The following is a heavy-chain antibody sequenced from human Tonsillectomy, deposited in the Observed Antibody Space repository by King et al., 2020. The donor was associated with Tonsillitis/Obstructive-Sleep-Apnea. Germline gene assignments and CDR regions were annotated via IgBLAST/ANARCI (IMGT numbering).Heavy chain of an antibody. D-gene: IGHD3/OR15-3a*01. CDR2: ISYDGSNK. V-gene: IGHV3-30*04. J-gene: IGHJ4*02. CDR3: ARVFGLTSTGSTDY. Sequence: VQLVESGGGVVQPGRSLRLSCAASGFTFSSYAMHWVRQAPGKGLEWVAVISYDGSNKYYADSVKGRFTISRDNSKNTLYLQMNSLRAEDTAVYYCARVFGLTSTGSTDYWGQGTLVTVSS. CDR1: GFTFSSYA.